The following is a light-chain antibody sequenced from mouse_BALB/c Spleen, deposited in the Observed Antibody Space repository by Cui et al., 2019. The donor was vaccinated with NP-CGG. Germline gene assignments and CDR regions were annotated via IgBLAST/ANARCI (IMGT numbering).Light chain of an antibody. Sequence: PVVTQQSALTTSPGETVTLTCRSSTGAVTTSNYANWVQEKPEHLFTGLIGGTNNRAPGVPARFSGSLIGDKAALTITGAQTEDEAIYFCALWYSNHWVFGGGTKLTVL. CDR2: GTN. V-gene: IGLV1*01. CDR1: TGAVTTSNY. CDR3: ALWYSNHWV. J-gene: IGLJ1*01.